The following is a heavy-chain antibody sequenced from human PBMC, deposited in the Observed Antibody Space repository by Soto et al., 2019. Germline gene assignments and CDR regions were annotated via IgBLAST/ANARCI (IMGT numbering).Heavy chain of an antibody. V-gene: IGHV3-48*02. CDR3: TRHDSNYDVWSGSPPRYGMDV. CDR2: ISSSSSTI. J-gene: IGHJ6*02. CDR1: GFTFSSYS. Sequence: GGSLRLSCAASGFTFSSYSMNWVRQAPGKGLEWVSYISSSSSTIYYADSVKGRFTISRDNAKNSLYLQMNSLRDEDTALYYCTRHDSNYDVWSGSPPRYGMDVWGQGTTVTVSS. D-gene: IGHD3-3*01.